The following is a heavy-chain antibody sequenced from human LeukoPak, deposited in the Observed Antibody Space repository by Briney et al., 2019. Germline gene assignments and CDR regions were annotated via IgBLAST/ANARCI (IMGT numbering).Heavy chain of an antibody. D-gene: IGHD1-26*01. J-gene: IGHJ4*02. CDR1: GFTFSSYA. CDR2: ISGSGGST. CDR3: AKSQDGGRLFHFDY. V-gene: IGHV3-23*01. Sequence: PGGSLRLSCAASGFTFSSYAMSWVRQAPGKGLEWVSAISGSGGSTYSADSVKGRFTISRDNSKNTLYLQMNSLRAKDTAVYFCAKSQDGGRLFHFDYWGQGTLVTVSS.